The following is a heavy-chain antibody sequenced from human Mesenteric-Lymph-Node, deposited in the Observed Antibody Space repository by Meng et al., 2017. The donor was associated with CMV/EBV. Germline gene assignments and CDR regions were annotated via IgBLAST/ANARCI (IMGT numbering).Heavy chain of an antibody. Sequence: KVSCKASGYTFTGYYMHWVRQAPGQGLEWMGRIDPNSGGTNYAQNFQGRVTMTRVTSISTAYMELSRLGSDDTAIYYCATIASDRYYWGQGTLVTVSS. CDR2: IDPNSGGT. V-gene: IGHV1-2*06. J-gene: IGHJ4*02. CDR3: ATIASDRYY. CDR1: GYTFTGYY. D-gene: IGHD6-13*01.